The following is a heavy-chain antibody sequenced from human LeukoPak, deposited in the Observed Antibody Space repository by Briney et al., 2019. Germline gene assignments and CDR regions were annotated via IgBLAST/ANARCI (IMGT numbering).Heavy chain of an antibody. Sequence: GGSLRLSCAASGFTFSSYSMNWVRQAPGKGLEWVSSISSSSSYIYYADSVKGRFTISRDNAKNSLYLQMNSLRAEDTAVYYCARDSFGVSSSLDYRGQGTLVTVSS. V-gene: IGHV3-21*01. D-gene: IGHD6-13*01. CDR1: GFTFSSYS. J-gene: IGHJ4*02. CDR2: ISSSSSYI. CDR3: ARDSFGVSSSLDY.